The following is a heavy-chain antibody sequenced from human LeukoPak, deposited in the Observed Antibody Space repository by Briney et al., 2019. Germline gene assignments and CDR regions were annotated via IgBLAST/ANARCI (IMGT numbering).Heavy chain of an antibody. D-gene: IGHD3-22*01. Sequence: SETLSLTCIVSGGSTSRSSYYWGWIRQPPGKGLEWIGSIYHSGSTYYNPSLKSRVNISVDTSKNQFSLKLSSVTSADTTVYYCARHAHYHDTSGYYHGDAFDIWGQGTMVTVSS. CDR1: GGSTSRSSYY. CDR2: IYHSGST. J-gene: IGHJ3*02. CDR3: ARHAHYHDTSGYYHGDAFDI. V-gene: IGHV4-39*01.